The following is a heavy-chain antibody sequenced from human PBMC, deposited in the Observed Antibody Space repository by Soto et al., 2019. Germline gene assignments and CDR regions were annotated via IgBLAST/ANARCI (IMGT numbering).Heavy chain of an antibody. CDR1: GFTFSDYY. CDR2: ISSSGSTI. D-gene: IGHD3-3*01. V-gene: IGHV3-11*01. J-gene: IGHJ6*02. Sequence: PGGSLRLSCAASGFTFSDYYMSWIRQAPGKGLEWVSYISSSGSTIYYADSVKGRFTISRDNAKNSLYLQMNSLRAEDTAVYYCARDKGHYDFWSGYYPLLLYGMDVWGQGTTVTVSS. CDR3: ARDKGHYDFWSGYYPLLLYGMDV.